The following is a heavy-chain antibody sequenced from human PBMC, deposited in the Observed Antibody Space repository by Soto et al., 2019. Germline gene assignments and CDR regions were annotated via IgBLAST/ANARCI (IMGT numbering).Heavy chain of an antibody. V-gene: IGHV1-69*13. J-gene: IGHJ3*02. Sequence: ASVKVSCKASGGTFSSYAISWVRQAPGQGLEWMGGIIPIFGTANYAQKFQGRVTITADESTSTAYMELSSLRSEDTAVYYCATLLDTAMVNERWGDAFDIWGQGTMVTVSS. CDR3: ATLLDTAMVNERWGDAFDI. D-gene: IGHD5-18*01. CDR2: IIPIFGTA. CDR1: GGTFSSYA.